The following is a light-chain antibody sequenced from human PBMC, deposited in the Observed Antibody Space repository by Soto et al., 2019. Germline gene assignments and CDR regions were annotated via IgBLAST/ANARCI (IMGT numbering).Light chain of an antibody. CDR3: QQTYISPWT. CDR1: QGLSSW. V-gene: IGKV1-12*01. CDR2: AAS. J-gene: IGKJ1*01. Sequence: DIQMTQSPSSVSASEGDRVTITCRASQGLSSWLAWYQQTPGRAPKLLIYAASNLQSGVPSRFSGSGSGTDFTLTISSLQPEDFATYYCQQTYISPWTFGQGTTVEIK.